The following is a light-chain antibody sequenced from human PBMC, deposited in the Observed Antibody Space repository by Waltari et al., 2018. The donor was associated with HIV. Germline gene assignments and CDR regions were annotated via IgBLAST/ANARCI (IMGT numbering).Light chain of an antibody. CDR3: QHYNTWPYT. V-gene: IGKV3-15*01. J-gene: IGKJ2*01. CDR1: QNIGNN. CDR2: GAS. Sequence: ERVLTLSPVTLFVSPRERATLSCTASQNIGNNLAWYQYKPGQAPRLLLYGASTRATGIPARFSGGGSATEFTLTIDNLQSADSAFYYCQHYNTWPYTFGRGTKLVI.